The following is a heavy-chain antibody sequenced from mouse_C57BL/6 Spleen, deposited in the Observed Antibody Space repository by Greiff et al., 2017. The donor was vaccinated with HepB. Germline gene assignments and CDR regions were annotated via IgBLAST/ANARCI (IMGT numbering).Heavy chain of an antibody. D-gene: IGHD2-3*01. Sequence: DVKLQESGGGLVQPKGSLKLSCAASGFSFNTYAMNWVRQAPGKGLEWVARIRSKSNNYATYYADSVKDRFTISRDDSESMLYLQMNNLKTEDTAMYYCVRPNYDLYAMDYLGQGTSVTVSS. J-gene: IGHJ4*01. CDR3: VRPNYDLYAMDY. CDR2: IRSKSNNYAT. V-gene: IGHV10-1*01. CDR1: GFSFNTYA.